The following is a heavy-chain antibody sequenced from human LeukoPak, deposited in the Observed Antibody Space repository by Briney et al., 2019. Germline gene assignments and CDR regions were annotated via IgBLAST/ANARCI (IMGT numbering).Heavy chain of an antibody. J-gene: IGHJ4*02. D-gene: IGHD6-13*01. CDR2: IYYSGST. Sequence: PSETLSLTCTVSGGSISSSSYYWGWIRQPPGKGLEWIGSIYYSGSTYYNPSLKSRVTISVDTSKNQFSLKLTSVTAADTAVYYCARDSTSWDYFNYWGQGTLVTVSS. V-gene: IGHV4-39*02. CDR3: ARDSTSWDYFNY. CDR1: GGSISSSSYY.